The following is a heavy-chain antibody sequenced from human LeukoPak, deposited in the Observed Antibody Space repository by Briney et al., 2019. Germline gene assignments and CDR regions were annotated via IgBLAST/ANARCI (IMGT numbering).Heavy chain of an antibody. CDR1: GFTFSDYA. D-gene: IGHD3-10*02. CDR3: AELGITMIGGV. Sequence: GGSLRLSCAASGFTFSDYAMSWVRQAPGKGLEWVSAISGSGGSTYYADSVKGRFTISRDNAKNSLYLQMNSLRAEDTAVYYCAELGITMIGGVWGKGTTVTISS. CDR2: ISGSGGST. V-gene: IGHV3-23*01. J-gene: IGHJ6*04.